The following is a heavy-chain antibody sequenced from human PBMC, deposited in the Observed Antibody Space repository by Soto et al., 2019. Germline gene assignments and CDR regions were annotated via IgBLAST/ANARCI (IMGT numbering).Heavy chain of an antibody. Sequence: QVQLVQSGSEVKNPGASVKVYCKASGYTFTSYGISWVRQAPGQRLEWMGWIRSYNGNTNYAQKLQGRVPMTTDTSTSTAYMELMSLRSDDTAVYSCERNPLGSKYITIFGVAPNWFDPWVHGALVTDSS. CDR3: ERNPLGSKYITIFGVAPNWFDP. CDR2: IRSYNGNT. CDR1: GYTFTSYG. D-gene: IGHD3-3*01. J-gene: IGHJ5*02. V-gene: IGHV1-18*01.